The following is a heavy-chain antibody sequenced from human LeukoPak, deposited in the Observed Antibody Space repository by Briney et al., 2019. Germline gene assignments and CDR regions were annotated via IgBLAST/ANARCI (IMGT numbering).Heavy chain of an antibody. J-gene: IGHJ4*02. CDR3: AKAFSGTLEFDY. D-gene: IGHD1-26*01. CDR1: GFTFSYA. CDR2: ISGSGGST. V-gene: IGHV3-23*01. Sequence: PGGSLRLSCAASGFTFSYAMSWVRQAPGKGLEWVSGISGSGGSTYYADSVKGRFTISRDNSQNTLYLQTNSLRAEDTALYYCAKAFSGTLEFDYWGQGTLVTVSS.